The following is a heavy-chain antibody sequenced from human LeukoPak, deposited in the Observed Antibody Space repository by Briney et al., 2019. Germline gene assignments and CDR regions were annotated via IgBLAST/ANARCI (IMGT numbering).Heavy chain of an antibody. V-gene: IGHV4-39*01. D-gene: IGHD2-2*02. CDR3: ARHGSSSSCYRP. J-gene: IGHJ4*02. Sequence: SETLSLTCTVSGASIGIDSYYWAWIRQPPGKGLEWIGSVFYGGTSFYNPSLKSRVAISLDTSQNQFSLRLTSVTAADTAVYYCARHGSSSSCYRPWGQGTLVTVSS. CDR1: GASIGIDSYY. CDR2: VFYGGTS.